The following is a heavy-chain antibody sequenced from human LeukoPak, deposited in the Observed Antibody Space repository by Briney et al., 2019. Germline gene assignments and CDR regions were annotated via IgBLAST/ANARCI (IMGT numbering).Heavy chain of an antibody. D-gene: IGHD4-11*01. Sequence: GGSLRLSCAASGFTFSDYYMSWIRQAPGKGLEWVSYISSSGSTIYYADSVKGRFTISRDNAENSLYLQMNSLRAEDTAVYYCARANSNRLTNYYYYYMDVWGKGTTVTVSS. CDR1: GFTFSDYY. CDR3: ARANSNRLTNYYYYYMDV. V-gene: IGHV3-11*01. CDR2: ISSSGSTI. J-gene: IGHJ6*03.